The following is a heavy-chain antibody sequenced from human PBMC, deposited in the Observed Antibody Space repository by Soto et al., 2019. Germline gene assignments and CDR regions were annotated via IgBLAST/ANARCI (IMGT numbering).Heavy chain of an antibody. Sequence: TSETLSLTCTVSGDTVNNGDYFWSWIRQSPGKGLEWLGYIYFTGSTYYSPSLKSRLHISMDKSRNHFSLEMTSVTVADTAVYFCARGAAVDVVPAFKPELDPRVPGLVVTVSS. J-gene: IGHJ5*02. CDR3: ARGAAVDVVPAFKPELDP. D-gene: IGHD6-25*01. CDR1: GDTVNNGDYF. V-gene: IGHV4-30-4*01. CDR2: IYFTGST.